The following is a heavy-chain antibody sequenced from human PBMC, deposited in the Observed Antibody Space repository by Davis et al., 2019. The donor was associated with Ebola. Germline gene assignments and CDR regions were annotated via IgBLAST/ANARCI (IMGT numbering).Heavy chain of an antibody. CDR3: GRHVGGTRARWFDP. D-gene: IGHD1-1*01. J-gene: IGHJ5*02. V-gene: IGHV4-59*08. CDR1: GDSFSGNF. CDR2: IYHSGAT. Sequence: SETLSLTCTVSGDSFSGNFWTWIWQPSGKGLEWIGYIYHSGATNYNPSLQTRVTISVDTSKNQFSLKLTSVTATDTAVYYCGRHVGGTRARWFDPWGQGIRVTDAS.